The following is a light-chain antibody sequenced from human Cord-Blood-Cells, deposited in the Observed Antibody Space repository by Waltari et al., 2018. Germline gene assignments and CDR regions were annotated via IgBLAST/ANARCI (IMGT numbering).Light chain of an antibody. CDR3: QQYYSAPWT. CDR2: WAS. CDR1: QSVVYSSNNKNY. V-gene: IGKV4-1*01. J-gene: IGKJ1*01. Sequence: DIVMTQSPDSLAVSLGERATINCKSSQSVVYSSNNKNYLAWYQQKPGQPPKLLIYWASTRESGVPDRFSGSGSGTDFTLTISSLQAEDVAVYCCQQYYSAPWTFGQGTKVEIK.